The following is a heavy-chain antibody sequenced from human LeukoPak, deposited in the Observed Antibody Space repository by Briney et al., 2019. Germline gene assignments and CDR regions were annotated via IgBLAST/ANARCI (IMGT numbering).Heavy chain of an antibody. V-gene: IGHV4-59*12. CDR2: IYYSGST. J-gene: IGHJ6*03. CDR3: ARDGYYYDSSGYSNYYYYYYMDV. Sequence: SETLSLTCTVSGGSISSYYWSWIRQPPGKGLEWIGYIYYSGSTNYNPSLKSRVTISVDTSKNQFSLKLSSVTAADTAVYYCARDGYYYDSSGYSNYYYYYYMDVWGKGTTVTISS. D-gene: IGHD3-22*01. CDR1: GGSISSYY.